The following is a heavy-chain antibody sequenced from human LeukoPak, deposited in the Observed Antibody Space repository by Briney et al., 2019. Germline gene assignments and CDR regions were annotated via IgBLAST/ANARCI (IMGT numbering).Heavy chain of an antibody. D-gene: IGHD2-8*01. CDR1: GFTFDDYG. CDR2: INWNGGST. Sequence: GGSLRLSCAASGFTFDDYGMSWARQAPGKGLEWVSGINWNGGSTGYADSVKGRFTISRDNAKNSLYLQMNSLRAEDTALYYCARDLLYAIHGWFDPWGQGTLVTVSS. V-gene: IGHV3-20*04. J-gene: IGHJ5*02. CDR3: ARDLLYAIHGWFDP.